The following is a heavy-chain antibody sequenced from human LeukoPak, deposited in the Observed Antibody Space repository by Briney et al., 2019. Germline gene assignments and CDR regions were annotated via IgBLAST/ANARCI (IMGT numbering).Heavy chain of an antibody. CDR3: AKASSAYRPYFFDS. Sequence: PGGSLRLSCAASGVTFIDYAMAWGRQAPGQGLEWVLAISGGGASTYYADSVKGRFTISRDNSKNTLFLEMSSLRAEDSALYYCAKASSAYRPYFFDSWGQGTLVTVSS. CDR1: GVTFIDYA. D-gene: IGHD3-16*01. J-gene: IGHJ4*02. V-gene: IGHV3-23*01. CDR2: ISGGGAST.